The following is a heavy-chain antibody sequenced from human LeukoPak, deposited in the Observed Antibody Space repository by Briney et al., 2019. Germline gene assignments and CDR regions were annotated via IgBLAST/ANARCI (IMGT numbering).Heavy chain of an antibody. CDR2: SDINSGSM. D-gene: IGHD6-13*01. J-gene: IGHJ2*01. Sequence: PGGSLRLSCAASGFTIRTFSMNWVRQAPGKGLEWVSSSDINSGSMYYSDSVKGRFTISRDNTKNSLYLQMNSLRAEDTAVYYCARDKHMFSSNLYYFDVWGRGSLVTVSS. V-gene: IGHV3-21*01. CDR3: ARDKHMFSSNLYYFDV. CDR1: GFTIRTFS.